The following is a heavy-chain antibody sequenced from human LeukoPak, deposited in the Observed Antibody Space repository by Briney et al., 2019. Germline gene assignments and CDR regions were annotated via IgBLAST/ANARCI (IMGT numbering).Heavy chain of an antibody. V-gene: IGHV3-30*03. CDR2: ISYDGSNK. J-gene: IGHJ6*02. D-gene: IGHD1-1*01. CDR1: RFTFSSYG. CDR3: AREYDTRYYYYGMDV. Sequence: PGRSLRLSCAASRFTFSSYGMHWVRQAPGKGLEWVAVISYDGSNKYYADSVKGRFTISRDNSKNTLYLQMNSLRAEDTAVYYCAREYDTRYYYYGMDVWGQGTTVTVSS.